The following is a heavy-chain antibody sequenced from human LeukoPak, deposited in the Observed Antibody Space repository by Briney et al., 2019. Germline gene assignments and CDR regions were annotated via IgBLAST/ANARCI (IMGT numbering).Heavy chain of an antibody. Sequence: GASVKVSCKASGYTFTSYAMQWVRQAPGQRLEWMGWINAGNGNTKYSQKFQGRVTITRDTSASTAYMELSSLRSEDTAVYYCARARAVAGTTRYYFDYWGQGTLVTVSS. D-gene: IGHD6-19*01. CDR3: ARARAVAGTTRYYFDY. CDR2: INAGNGNT. CDR1: GYTFTSYA. J-gene: IGHJ4*02. V-gene: IGHV1-3*01.